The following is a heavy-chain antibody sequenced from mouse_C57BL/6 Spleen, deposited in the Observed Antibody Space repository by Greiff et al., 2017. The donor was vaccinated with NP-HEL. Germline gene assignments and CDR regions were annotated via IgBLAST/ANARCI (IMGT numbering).Heavy chain of an antibody. J-gene: IGHJ1*03. D-gene: IGHD1-1*01. V-gene: IGHV14-2*01. CDR3: ARGYYGSSYVDWYFDV. CDR2: IDPEDGET. Sequence: VHVKQSGAELVKPGASVKLSCTASGFNIKDYYMHWLKQRTEQGLEWIGRIDPEDGETKYAPKFQGKATITADTSSNTAYLQLSSLTSEDTAVYYCARGYYGSSYVDWYFDVWGTGTTVTVSS. CDR1: GFNIKDYY.